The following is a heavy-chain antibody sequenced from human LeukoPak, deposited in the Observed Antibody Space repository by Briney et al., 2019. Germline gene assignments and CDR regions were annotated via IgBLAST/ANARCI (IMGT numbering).Heavy chain of an antibody. CDR1: GGSISSYY. V-gene: IGHV4-4*07. CDR3: ARAISGTTVTQYYYYYMDV. J-gene: IGHJ6*03. CDR2: IYTSGST. D-gene: IGHD4-11*01. Sequence: SETLSLTCTVSGGSISSYYWSWIRQPAGKGLEWIGRIYTSGSTNYNPSLKSRVTMSVDTSKNQFSLKLSSVTAADTAVYYCARAISGTTVTQYYYYYMDVWGKGTTVTVSS.